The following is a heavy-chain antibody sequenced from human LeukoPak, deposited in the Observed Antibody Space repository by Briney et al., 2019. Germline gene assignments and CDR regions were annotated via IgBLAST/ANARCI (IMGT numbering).Heavy chain of an antibody. J-gene: IGHJ4*02. V-gene: IGHV4-38-2*01. D-gene: IGHD1-26*01. CDR1: SYSINSGNH. CDR2: IHYSGST. CDR3: ASLGGYQNGNFDY. Sequence: SETLSLTCAVSSYSINSGNHWGWNRQPPEKGLEWIGSIHYSGSTNYNPSLKSRVTISIDTSKNHFSLKLSSVTAADTAVYYCASLGGYQNGNFDYWGRGALVTVSS.